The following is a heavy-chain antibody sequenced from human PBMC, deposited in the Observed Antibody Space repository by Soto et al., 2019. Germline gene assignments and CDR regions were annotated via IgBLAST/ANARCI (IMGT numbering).Heavy chain of an antibody. CDR2: ISAYNGNT. Sequence: GASVKVSCKASGYTFTSYGISWVRQAPGQGLEWMGWISAYNGNTNYAQKLQGRVTMTTDTSTSTAYMELRSLRSDDTAVYYCARDSRRVMYSSPSSAFDIWGQGTMVTVSS. D-gene: IGHD6-6*01. V-gene: IGHV1-18*01. J-gene: IGHJ3*02. CDR3: ARDSRRVMYSSPSSAFDI. CDR1: GYTFTSYG.